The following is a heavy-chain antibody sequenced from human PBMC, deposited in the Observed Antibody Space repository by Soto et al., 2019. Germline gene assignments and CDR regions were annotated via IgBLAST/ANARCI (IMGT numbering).Heavy chain of an antibody. CDR3: AKFYGGNSAHTYTIDP. V-gene: IGHV3-23*01. Sequence: EVQLLESGGGLVQPGGSLRLSCAASGFTFSTYAMSWVRQAPGKGLEWVSTISGSGGSTHYADSVKGRFTISRDNSKNTLYLQMNSQRAEDTAVYYCAKFYGGNSAHTYTIDPWGQGTLVTVSS. CDR1: GFTFSTYA. CDR2: ISGSGGST. D-gene: IGHD2-21*02. J-gene: IGHJ5*02.